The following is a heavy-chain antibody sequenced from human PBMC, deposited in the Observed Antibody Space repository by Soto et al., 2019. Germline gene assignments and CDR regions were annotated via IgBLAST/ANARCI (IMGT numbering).Heavy chain of an antibody. Sequence: PGGSLRLSCAASGFTFSSYSMNWVRQAPGKGLEWVSSISSSSYIYYADSVKGRFTISRDNAKNSLYLQMNSLRAEDTAVYYCARRGIAAPYFDYWGLGALVTVSS. J-gene: IGHJ4*02. CDR2: ISSSSYI. V-gene: IGHV3-21*01. CDR1: GFTFSSYS. CDR3: ARRGIAAPYFDY. D-gene: IGHD6-13*01.